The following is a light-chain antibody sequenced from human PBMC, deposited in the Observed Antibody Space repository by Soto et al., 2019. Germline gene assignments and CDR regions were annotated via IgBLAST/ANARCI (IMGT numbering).Light chain of an antibody. CDR2: GNV. Sequence: QSVLNQPPSASGTPGQRVTISCTGSSSNIGADYDVHWYQQFPGTAPKLLIDGNVDRPSGVPDRFSASKSGTSASLAITGLQAEDEADYYCQAYDTSLSGVVFGTGTKV. J-gene: IGLJ1*01. V-gene: IGLV1-40*01. CDR3: QAYDTSLSGVV. CDR1: SSNIGADYD.